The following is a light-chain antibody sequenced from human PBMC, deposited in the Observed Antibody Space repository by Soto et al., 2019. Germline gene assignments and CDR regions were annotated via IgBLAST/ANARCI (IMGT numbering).Light chain of an antibody. J-gene: IGKJ4*01. CDR2: GAS. CDR3: QHYGSSPLT. V-gene: IGKV3-20*01. Sequence: EIVLTQSPGTLSLSPGERATLSCRASQSVSSSYLAWFQQKPGQPPRLLIYGASSRATVIPDRFSGSGSGTDFTLTISRPQPEDFAVYYCQHYGSSPLTFGGGTKVEIK. CDR1: QSVSSSY.